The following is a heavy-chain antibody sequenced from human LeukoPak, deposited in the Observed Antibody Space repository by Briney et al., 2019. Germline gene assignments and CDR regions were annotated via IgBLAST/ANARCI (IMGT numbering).Heavy chain of an antibody. CDR2: ISSSSSYI. D-gene: IGHD7-27*01. CDR1: GFTFSNAW. V-gene: IGHV3-21*01. Sequence: PGGSLRLSCAASGFTFSNAWMSWVRQAPGKGLEWVSSISSSSSYIYYADSVKGRFTISRDNAKNSLYLQMNSLRAEDTAVYYCARVRPPWGDYDSMDVWGKGTTVTVSS. CDR3: ARVRPPWGDYDSMDV. J-gene: IGHJ6*04.